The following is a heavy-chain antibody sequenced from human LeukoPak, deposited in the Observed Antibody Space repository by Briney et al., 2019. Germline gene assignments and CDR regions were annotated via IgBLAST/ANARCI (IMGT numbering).Heavy chain of an antibody. CDR3: ARGYCSGGSCYSFYYYYYMDV. J-gene: IGHJ6*03. V-gene: IGHV4-39*07. Sequence: PSETLSLTCTVSGGSISSSSHYWGWIRQPPGKGLEWIGSMYYRGSTYHNPSLKSRVTISVDTSKNQFSLKLSSVTAADTAVYYCARGYCSGGSCYSFYYYYYMDVWGKGTTVTVSS. CDR1: GGSISSSSHY. D-gene: IGHD2-15*01. CDR2: MYYRGST.